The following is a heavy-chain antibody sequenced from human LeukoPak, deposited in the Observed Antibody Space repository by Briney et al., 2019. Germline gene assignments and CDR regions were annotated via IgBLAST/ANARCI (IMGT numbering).Heavy chain of an antibody. D-gene: IGHD1-26*01. Sequence: ASVKVSCKASGGTFSSYAISWVRQAPGQGLEWMGGIIPIFGTANYALKFQGRVTITADESTSTAYMELSSLRSEDTAVYYCARVAEIVGARYYFDYWGQGTLVTVSS. CDR3: ARVAEIVGARYYFDY. CDR2: IIPIFGTA. CDR1: GGTFSSYA. V-gene: IGHV1-69*13. J-gene: IGHJ4*02.